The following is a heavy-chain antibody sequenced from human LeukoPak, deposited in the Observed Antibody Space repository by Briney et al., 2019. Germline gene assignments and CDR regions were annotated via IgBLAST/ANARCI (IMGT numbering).Heavy chain of an antibody. CDR3: ARAVAAAGSY. V-gene: IGHV3-30-3*01. CDR1: GFTFSSYA. Sequence: GGSLRLSCAASGFTFSSYAMHWVRQAPGKGLEWVAVISYDGSNKYYADSVKGRFTISRDNSKYTLYLQMNSLRAEDTAVYYCARAVAAAGSYWGQGTLVTVSS. D-gene: IGHD6-13*01. J-gene: IGHJ4*02. CDR2: ISYDGSNK.